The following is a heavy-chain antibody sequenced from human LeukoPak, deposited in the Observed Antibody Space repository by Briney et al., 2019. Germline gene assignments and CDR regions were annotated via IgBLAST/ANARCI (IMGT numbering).Heavy chain of an antibody. Sequence: GGSLRLSCAASGFTFSSYAMTWVRQAPGKGLEWVSVIRSGGSTVYADSVKGRFTISRDNSKNTLYLQLNSLRAEDTAVYYCAREGSGRTAYNDGLDAWGQGTMVTVSS. J-gene: IGHJ3*01. V-gene: IGHV3-23*01. D-gene: IGHD3-10*01. CDR2: IRSGGST. CDR3: AREGSGRTAYNDGLDA. CDR1: GFTFSSYA.